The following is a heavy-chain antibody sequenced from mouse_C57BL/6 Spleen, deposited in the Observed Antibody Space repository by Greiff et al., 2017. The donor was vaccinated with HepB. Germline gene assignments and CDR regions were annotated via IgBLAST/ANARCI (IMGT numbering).Heavy chain of an antibody. D-gene: IGHD2-4*01. Sequence: EVNVVESGGGLVQSGRSLRLSCATSGFTFGDFYMEWVRQAPGKGLEWIAASRNKANDDTTEYSASVKGRFIVSRDTSQSILYLQMNALRAEDTAIYYCARGAYDYDVNWYFDVWGTGTTVTVSS. J-gene: IGHJ1*03. V-gene: IGHV7-1*01. CDR1: GFTFGDFY. CDR2: SRNKANDDTT. CDR3: ARGAYDYDVNWYFDV.